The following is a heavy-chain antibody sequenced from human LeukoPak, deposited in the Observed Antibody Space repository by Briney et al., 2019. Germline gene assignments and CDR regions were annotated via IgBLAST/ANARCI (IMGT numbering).Heavy chain of an antibody. D-gene: IGHD5/OR15-5a*01. CDR2: ISSSGSTI. Sequence: GGSLRLSCAASGFTFSSYEMNWVRQAPGKGLEWVSYISSSGSTIYYADSVKGRFTISRDNAKNSLYLQMNSLRAEDTALYYCAKDKDGSTGNNFDYWGQGTLVTVSS. J-gene: IGHJ4*02. CDR1: GFTFSSYE. V-gene: IGHV3-48*03. CDR3: AKDKDGSTGNNFDY.